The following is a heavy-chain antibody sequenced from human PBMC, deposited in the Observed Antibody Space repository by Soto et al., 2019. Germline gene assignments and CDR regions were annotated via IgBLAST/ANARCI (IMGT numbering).Heavy chain of an antibody. V-gene: IGHV3-30*18. CDR3: AKDLNLRYFDWPPTRPGYFDY. CDR2: ISYDGIGK. D-gene: IGHD3-9*01. Sequence: GGSLRLSCAASGVTFSTYAMHWVRQAPGKGLEWVAVISYDGIGKYYADSVQGRFTVSRDNSKNTLYLQLNSLRPEDTAVYYCAKDLNLRYFDWPPTRPGYFDYWGQGTLVTVSS. J-gene: IGHJ4*02. CDR1: GVTFSTYA.